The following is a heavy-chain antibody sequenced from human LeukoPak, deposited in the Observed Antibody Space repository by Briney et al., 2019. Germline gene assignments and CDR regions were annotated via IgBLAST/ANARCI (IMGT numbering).Heavy chain of an antibody. CDR1: GGSISSYY. CDR3: ARAPGRFLEWLNKRRRQNYFDY. Sequence: SETLSLTCTVSGGSISSYYWSWIRQPPGKGLEWIGYIYYSGSTNYNPSLKSRVTISVDTSKNQFSLKLSSVTAADTAVYYCARAPGRFLEWLNKRRRQNYFDYWGQGTLVTVSS. J-gene: IGHJ4*02. CDR2: IYYSGST. V-gene: IGHV4-59*01. D-gene: IGHD3-3*01.